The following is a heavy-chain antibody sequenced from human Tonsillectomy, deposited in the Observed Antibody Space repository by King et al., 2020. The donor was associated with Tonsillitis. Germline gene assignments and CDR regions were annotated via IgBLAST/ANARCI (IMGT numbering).Heavy chain of an antibody. D-gene: IGHD7-27*01. CDR2: IYYTGST. CDR1: GGSISSHY. Sequence: VQLQESGPGLVKPSETLSLTCNVSGGSISSHYWSWIRQPPGKGLQWIGYIYYTGSTNYNPSLKSRVTISLDTSKNHFSLKLTSVTAADTAVYYCAREFGTGDESYFDSWGQGTLVTVSS. V-gene: IGHV4-59*11. J-gene: IGHJ4*02. CDR3: AREFGTGDESYFDS.